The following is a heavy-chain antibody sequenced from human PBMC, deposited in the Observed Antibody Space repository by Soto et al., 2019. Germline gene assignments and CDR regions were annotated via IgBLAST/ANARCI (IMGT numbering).Heavy chain of an antibody. J-gene: IGHJ6*02. CDR2: ISSNGGST. V-gene: IGHV3-64D*08. Sequence: GGSLRLSCSASGFTFSSYAMHWVRQAPGKGLEYVSAISSNGGSTYYADSVKGRFTISRDNSKNTLYLQMSSLRAEDTAVYYCVKSPLYPVTTSYYYGMDVWGQGTTVTVS. CDR3: VKSPLYPVTTSYYYGMDV. D-gene: IGHD4-17*01. CDR1: GFTFSSYA.